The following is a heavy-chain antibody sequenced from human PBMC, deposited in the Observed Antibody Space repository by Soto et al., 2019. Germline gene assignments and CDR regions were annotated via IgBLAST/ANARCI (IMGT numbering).Heavy chain of an antibody. CDR3: ARTLHYGDDVGLGY. J-gene: IGHJ4*02. CDR1: GGTFSSYT. CDR2: IIPILGIA. D-gene: IGHD4-17*01. V-gene: IGHV1-69*02. Sequence: QVQLVQSGAEVKKPGSSVKVSCKASGGTFSSYTISWVRQAPGQGLEWMGRIIPILGIANYAQKFQGRVTITADKSTSTAYMELSSLRSEDTAVYYCARTLHYGDDVGLGYWGQGTLVTVSS.